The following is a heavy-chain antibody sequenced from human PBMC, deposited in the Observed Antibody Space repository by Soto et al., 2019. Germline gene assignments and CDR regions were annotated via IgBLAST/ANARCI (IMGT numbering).Heavy chain of an antibody. CDR2: IYPSDSDT. Sequence: LKISCKGSGYNFAGYGIAWVRQVPGKGLELMRIIYPSDSDTRYRPSFQGQVTISADKSICSAYLQWSSLRASDTPMYYCARGGVSTRTFDYCGQGTPFTASS. CDR1: GYNFAGYG. CDR3: ARGGVSTRTFDY. D-gene: IGHD3-3*01. V-gene: IGHV5-51*01. J-gene: IGHJ4*02.